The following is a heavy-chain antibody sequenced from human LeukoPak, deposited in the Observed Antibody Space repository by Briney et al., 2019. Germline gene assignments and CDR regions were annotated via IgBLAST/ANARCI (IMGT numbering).Heavy chain of an antibody. CDR2: ISPNGGST. Sequence: GGSLRLSCAASGFTFSTYSMHWVRQAPGKGLESVSAISPNGGSTYYANSVKGRITISRDNSKNTLFLQMGSLRAEDTAVYYCAREARGDYDYGGQGTLVTVPS. J-gene: IGHJ4*02. CDR3: AREARGDYDY. CDR1: GFTFSTYS. D-gene: IGHD3-10*01. V-gene: IGHV3-64*01.